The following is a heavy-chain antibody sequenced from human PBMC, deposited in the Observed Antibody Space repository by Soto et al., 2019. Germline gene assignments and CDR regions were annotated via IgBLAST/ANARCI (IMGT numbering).Heavy chain of an antibody. V-gene: IGHV3-49*04. D-gene: IGHD4-17*01. CDR1: GFTFGDYA. Sequence: PGGSLRLSCTASGFTFGDYAMSWVRQAPGKGLEWVGFIRSKAYGGTTEYAASVKGRFTISRDDSKSIAYLQMDSLKTEDTAVYYCTRDWVPMTTVVHDAFDIWGQGTMVTVSS. CDR3: TRDWVPMTTVVHDAFDI. CDR2: IRSKAYGGTT. J-gene: IGHJ3*02.